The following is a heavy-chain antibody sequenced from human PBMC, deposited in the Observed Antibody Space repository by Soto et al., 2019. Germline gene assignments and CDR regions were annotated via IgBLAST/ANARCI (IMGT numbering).Heavy chain of an antibody. CDR1: GFTFSSYW. J-gene: IGHJ5*02. CDR2: INSDGSST. D-gene: IGHD3-22*01. Sequence: PGGCLRLSCAASGFTFSSYWMHWVRQAPGKGLVWVSRINSDGSSTSYADSVKGRFTISRDNAKNTLYLQMNSLRAEDTAVYYCARVAPYYYDSSGYYSDAYWFDPWGQGP. V-gene: IGHV3-74*01. CDR3: ARVAPYYYDSSGYYSDAYWFDP.